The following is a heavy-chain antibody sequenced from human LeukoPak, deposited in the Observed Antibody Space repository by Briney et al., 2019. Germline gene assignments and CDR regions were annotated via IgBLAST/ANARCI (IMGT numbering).Heavy chain of an antibody. CDR2: ITGSGSGI. V-gene: IGHV3-48*01. J-gene: IGHJ4*02. CDR3: ARDKDYGFTY. Sequence: PGGSLRLSCAASGFSFSSENMNWVRRAPGKGPEWISWITGSGSGIIYADSVKGRFTISRDNAKNSLFLQMNSLRVEDTAVYYCARDKDYGFTYWGQGTLVTVSS. CDR1: GFSFSSEN. D-gene: IGHD4-17*01.